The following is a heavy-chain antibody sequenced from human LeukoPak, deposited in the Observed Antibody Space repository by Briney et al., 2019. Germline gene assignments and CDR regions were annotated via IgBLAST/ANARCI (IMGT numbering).Heavy chain of an antibody. CDR2: LYSSGDT. V-gene: IGHV4-4*07. CDR1: GGSISGYY. D-gene: IGHD6-19*01. Sequence: TPSETLSLTCTVSGGSISGYYWNWVRQPADRGLEWIGRLYSSGDTYNNPSLKSRLTMSVDTSKNQFSLKLRSVTAADTAVYYCARGSSGSTKRYYFDSWGQGALVTVPS. J-gene: IGHJ4*02. CDR3: ARGSSGSTKRYYFDS.